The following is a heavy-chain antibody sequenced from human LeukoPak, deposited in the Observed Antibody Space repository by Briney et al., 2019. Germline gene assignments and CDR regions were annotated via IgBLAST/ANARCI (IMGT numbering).Heavy chain of an antibody. CDR1: GFIFSKYW. D-gene: IGHD5-18*01. CDR2: IQQDGSEK. J-gene: IGHJ6*03. V-gene: IGHV3-7*01. CDR3: ARCGVTAVSGTNYYYYMDV. Sequence: GGSLRLSCAASGFIFSKYWMTWVGQAPGKGLEWVANIQQDGSEKYYVDSVEGRFTISRDNAKNSVYLQMNSLRAEDAAVYYCARCGVTAVSGTNYYYYMDVWGRGTAVTVSS.